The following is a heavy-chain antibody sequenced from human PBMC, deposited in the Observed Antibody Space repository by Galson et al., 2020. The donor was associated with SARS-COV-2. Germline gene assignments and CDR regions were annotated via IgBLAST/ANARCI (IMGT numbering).Heavy chain of an antibody. Sequence: GGSLRLSCAASGFTFSDYYMTWVRQAPGKGLEYMSSISNTGGYKNYADSVKGRFTISRDNGKNLLYLEVNSLRAEDTAVYYCASDDKRLLGRITLFDFWGQGTLVTVSS. CDR2: ISNTGGYK. J-gene: IGHJ4*02. V-gene: IGHV3-11*06. CDR1: GFTFSDYY. CDR3: ASDDKRLLGRITLFDF. D-gene: IGHD1-20*01.